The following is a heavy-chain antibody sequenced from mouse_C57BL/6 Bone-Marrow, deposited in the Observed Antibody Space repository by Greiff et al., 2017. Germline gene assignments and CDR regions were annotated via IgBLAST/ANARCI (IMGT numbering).Heavy chain of an antibody. V-gene: IGHV1-81*01. CDR3: APYGSSYRYAMDY. CDR2: IYPRSGNT. J-gene: IGHJ4*01. D-gene: IGHD1-1*01. CDR1: GYTFTSYG. Sequence: QVQLKESGAELARPGASVKLSCKASGYTFTSYGISWVKQRTGQGLEWIGEIYPRSGNTYYNEKFKGKATLTADKSSSTAYMELRSLTSEDSAVYFGAPYGSSYRYAMDYWGQGTSVTVSS.